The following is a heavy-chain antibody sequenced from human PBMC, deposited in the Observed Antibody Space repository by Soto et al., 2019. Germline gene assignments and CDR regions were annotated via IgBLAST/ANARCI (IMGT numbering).Heavy chain of an antibody. D-gene: IGHD2-2*01. V-gene: IGHV3-23*01. J-gene: IGHJ4*02. Sequence: GSLRLSCAASGFAFNNYAMGWVRQAPGKGLEWVSAITDSGDDTYYIDSVKGRFTISRDNSKSTLYLQMNSLRAEDTAIYYCAKLGSSSWSPHYYFDYWGQGTLVTVSS. CDR2: ITDSGDDT. CDR1: GFAFNNYA. CDR3: AKLGSSSWSPHYYFDY.